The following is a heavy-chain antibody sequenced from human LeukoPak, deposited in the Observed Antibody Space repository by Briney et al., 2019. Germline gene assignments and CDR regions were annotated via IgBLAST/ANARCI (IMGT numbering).Heavy chain of an antibody. CDR2: ISGCGGNT. CDR1: GFTFSIYA. D-gene: IGHD5-24*01. Sequence: GGSLRLSCAASGFTFSIYAMSGLREAPGKGLEWVSSISGCGGNTCFADSVRGRFTISRDNAKDSLDLEMNRLRGEDTAVYYCAKETERWLQVDQFITIDYWGQGTLVTVSS. V-gene: IGHV3-23*01. J-gene: IGHJ4*02. CDR3: AKETERWLQVDQFITIDY.